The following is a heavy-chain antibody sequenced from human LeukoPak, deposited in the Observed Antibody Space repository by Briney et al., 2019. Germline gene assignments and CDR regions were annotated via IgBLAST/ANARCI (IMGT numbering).Heavy chain of an antibody. V-gene: IGHV3-7*01. CDR3: ANLILPGYSYGSAY. J-gene: IGHJ4*02. D-gene: IGHD5-18*01. CDR2: IKQDGSEK. CDR1: GFIFSNFW. Sequence: GGSLRLSCAASGFIFSNFWMSWVRQAPGKGLEWVANIKQDGSEKYYVDSVKGRFTLSRDIAKSSLYLQMNSLRAEDTAVYYCANLILPGYSYGSAYWGQGTLVTVSS.